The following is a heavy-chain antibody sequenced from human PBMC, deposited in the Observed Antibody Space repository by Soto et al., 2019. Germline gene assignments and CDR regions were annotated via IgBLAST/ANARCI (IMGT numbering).Heavy chain of an antibody. CDR1: GGSVSSGSYY. Sequence: QVQLQESGPGLVKPSETLSLTCTVSGGSVSSGSYYWSWIRQPPGKGLEWIGYIYYSGSTNYNPSLKSRVTISVDTSKNQFSLKLSSVTAADTAVYYCASSRGYCSGGSCYSELLYYYGMDVWGQGTTVTVSS. J-gene: IGHJ6*02. CDR2: IYYSGST. D-gene: IGHD2-15*01. V-gene: IGHV4-61*01. CDR3: ASSRGYCSGGSCYSELLYYYGMDV.